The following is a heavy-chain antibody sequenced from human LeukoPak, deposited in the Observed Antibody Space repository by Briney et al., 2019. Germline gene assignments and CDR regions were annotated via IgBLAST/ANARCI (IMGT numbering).Heavy chain of an antibody. J-gene: IGHJ6*02. D-gene: IGHD6-13*01. CDR2: ISAYNGNT. V-gene: IGHV1-18*01. CDR1: GYTFTSYG. CDR3: ARVKEQLVFSDYYGMDV. Sequence: ASVKVSCKASGYTFTSYGISWVRQAPGQGLEWMGWISAYNGNTNYARKLQGRVTMTTDTSTSTAYMELRSLRSDDTAVYYCARVKEQLVFSDYYGMDVWGQGTTVTVSS.